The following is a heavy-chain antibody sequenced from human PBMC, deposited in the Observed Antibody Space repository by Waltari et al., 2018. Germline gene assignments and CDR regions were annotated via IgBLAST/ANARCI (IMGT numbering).Heavy chain of an antibody. D-gene: IGHD3-22*01. Sequence: QVQLQESGPGLVKPSQTLSLTCTVSVGSISSGSYYWSWIRQPAGKGLEWIGRIYTSGSTNYNPSLKSRVTISVDTSKNQFSLKLSSVTAADTAVYYCARAVFDYDHGWYFDLWGRGTLVTVSS. CDR2: IYTSGST. CDR3: ARAVFDYDHGWYFDL. V-gene: IGHV4-61*02. CDR1: VGSISSGSYY. J-gene: IGHJ2*01.